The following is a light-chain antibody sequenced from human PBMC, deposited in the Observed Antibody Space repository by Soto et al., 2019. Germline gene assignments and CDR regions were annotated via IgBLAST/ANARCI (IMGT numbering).Light chain of an antibody. CDR3: CSYTATTTYF. Sequence: QSALTQPASGSGSPGQSISISCTGTGHDVGGYTFVSWYQQHPDKVPKLVIFDVNRLPSGVSDRFSGSKSVNAASLTISGLQAEDEADYYCCSYTATTTYFFGTGTKVTVL. CDR1: GHDVGGYTF. V-gene: IGLV2-14*03. J-gene: IGLJ1*01. CDR2: DVN.